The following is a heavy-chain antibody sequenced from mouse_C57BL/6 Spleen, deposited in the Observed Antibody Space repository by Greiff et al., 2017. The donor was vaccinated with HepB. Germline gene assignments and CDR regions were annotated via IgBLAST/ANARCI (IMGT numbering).Heavy chain of an antibody. CDR3: AGSLPTDYFDY. CDR2: IRNKANGYTT. V-gene: IGHV7-3*01. Sequence: EVKLVESGGGLVQPGGSLSLSCAASGFTFTDYYMSWVRQPPGKALEWLGFIRNKANGYTTEYSASVKGRFTVSRDNSQSILYLQMNALRAEDSATYYCAGSLPTDYFDYWGQGTTLTVSS. J-gene: IGHJ2*01. CDR1: GFTFTDYY. D-gene: IGHD1-1*01.